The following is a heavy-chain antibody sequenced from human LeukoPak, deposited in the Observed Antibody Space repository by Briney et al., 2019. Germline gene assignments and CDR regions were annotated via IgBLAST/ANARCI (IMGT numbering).Heavy chain of an antibody. CDR1: GFNFRDYW. Sequence: PGGSLRLSCAPSGFNFRDYWMHWVRQAPGKELVWVSRINGDGSYTTYADSVKGRFTISRDNAKNTLYLQMNSLRDDDTAVYYCARGGAAAAASYYYYYGMDVWGQGTTVTVSS. J-gene: IGHJ6*02. CDR3: ARGGAAAAASYYYYYGMDV. V-gene: IGHV3-74*01. D-gene: IGHD6-13*01. CDR2: INGDGSYT.